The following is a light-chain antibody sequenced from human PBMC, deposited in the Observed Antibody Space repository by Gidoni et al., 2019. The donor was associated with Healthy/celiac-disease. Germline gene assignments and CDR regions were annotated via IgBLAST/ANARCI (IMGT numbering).Light chain of an antibody. CDR3: QAWDSSTYV. V-gene: IGLV3-1*01. Sequence: SYELPQPPSLSVSPGHTASITCSGDKLGDKYACWYQQKPGQSPVLVIYQDSKRPSGIPERFSGSNSGNTATLTISGTQAMDEADYYCQAWDSSTYVFGTGTKVTVL. CDR2: QDS. J-gene: IGLJ1*01. CDR1: KLGDKY.